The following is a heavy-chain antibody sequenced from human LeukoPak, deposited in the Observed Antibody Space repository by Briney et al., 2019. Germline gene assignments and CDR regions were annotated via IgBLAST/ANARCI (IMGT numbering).Heavy chain of an antibody. CDR2: INHSGST. CDR3: ARARITMVRGVIRSAWFDP. CDR1: GGSFSGDY. D-gene: IGHD3-10*01. J-gene: IGHJ5*02. Sequence: SETLSLTCAVYGGSFSGDYWSWSRQPPGKGLEWIGEINHSGSTNYNPSLKSRVTISVDTSKNQFSLKLSSVTAADTAVYYCARARITMVRGVIRSAWFDPWGQGTLVTVSS. V-gene: IGHV4-34*01.